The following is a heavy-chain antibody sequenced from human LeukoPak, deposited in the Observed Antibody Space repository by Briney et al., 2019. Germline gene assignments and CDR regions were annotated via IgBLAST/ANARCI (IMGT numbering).Heavy chain of an antibody. CDR2: IYYSGST. D-gene: IGHD2-15*01. Sequence: SETLSLTCTVSGGSISSYYWSWIRQPPGKGLEWIGYIYYSGSTNYNPSLKSRVTISVDTSKNQFSLKLSSVTAADTAVYYCARHLGYCSGGSCYSGFDYWGQGTLVNVSS. J-gene: IGHJ4*02. V-gene: IGHV4-59*08. CDR3: ARHLGYCSGGSCYSGFDY. CDR1: GGSISSYY.